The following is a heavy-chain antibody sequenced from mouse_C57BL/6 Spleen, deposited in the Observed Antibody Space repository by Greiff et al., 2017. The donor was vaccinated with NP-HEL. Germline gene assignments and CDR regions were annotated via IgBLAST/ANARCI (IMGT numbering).Heavy chain of an antibody. D-gene: IGHD3-1*01. J-gene: IGHJ4*01. V-gene: IGHV1-9*01. Sequence: VQLQQSGAELMKPGASVKLSCKATGYTFTGYWIEWVKQRPGHGLEWIGELLPGSGSTNYNEKFKGKATFTADTSSNTAYMQISSLTTADAAIYYCARFGRFYAMDYWGQGTSVTVSS. CDR2: LLPGSGST. CDR1: GYTFTGYW. CDR3: ARFGRFYAMDY.